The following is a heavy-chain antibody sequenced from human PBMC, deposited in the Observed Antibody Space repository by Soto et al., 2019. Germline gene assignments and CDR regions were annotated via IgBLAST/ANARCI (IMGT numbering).Heavy chain of an antibody. CDR2: IFPFFGTA. CDR3: ARAGYSSSSEPQVPDDY. J-gene: IGHJ4*02. Sequence: QVQLVQSGAEVKKPGSSVKVSCKASGGTFSSYAISWVRQAPGQGLEWMGGIFPFFGTANFAQKFQGRGTITADESTSTAYMELSSLRSEDTAVYYCARAGYSSSSEPQVPDDYWGQGTLVTVSS. D-gene: IGHD6-6*01. CDR1: GGTFSSYA. V-gene: IGHV1-69*01.